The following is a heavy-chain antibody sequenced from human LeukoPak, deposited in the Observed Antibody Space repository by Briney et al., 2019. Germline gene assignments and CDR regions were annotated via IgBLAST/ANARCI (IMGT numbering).Heavy chain of an antibody. Sequence: GASVKVSCKASGGTFSSYAISWVRQAPGQGLEWMGWINLNSGDTYYAQNFQDRVTMTGDTSISTAYLELSSLRSDDTAVFYCARSYFDVLTNYYMWLAPWGQGTLVTVSS. J-gene: IGHJ5*02. CDR3: ARSYFDVLTNYYMWLAP. D-gene: IGHD3-9*01. V-gene: IGHV1-2*02. CDR1: GGTFSSYA. CDR2: INLNSGDT.